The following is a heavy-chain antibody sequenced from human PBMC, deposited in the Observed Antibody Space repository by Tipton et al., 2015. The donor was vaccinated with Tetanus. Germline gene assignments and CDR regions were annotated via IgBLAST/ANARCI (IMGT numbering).Heavy chain of an antibody. J-gene: IGHJ6*02. D-gene: IGHD6-13*01. CDR2: ISSSSSYI. V-gene: IGHV3-21*04. Sequence: SLRLSCAASGFTFSSYSMNWVRQAPGKGLEWVSSISSSSSYIYYADSVKGRFTISRDNAKNSLYLQMNSLRAEDTAVYYCARVRLIGSSWSYYYGMDVWSRGTTVTVSS. CDR3: ARVRLIGSSWSYYYGMDV. CDR1: GFTFSSYS.